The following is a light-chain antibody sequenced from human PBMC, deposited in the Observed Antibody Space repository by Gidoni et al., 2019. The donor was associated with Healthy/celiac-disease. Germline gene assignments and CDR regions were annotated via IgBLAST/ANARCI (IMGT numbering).Light chain of an antibody. CDR3: MIWHSSAVV. Sequence: QAVLTQPSSLSASPGASASLTCTLRSGINVGTYRLSWYQQKPGSPPQYLLRYKSDSDKQQGSGVPSRFSGSKDASANAGILLISGLQSEDEADYYCMIWHSSAVVFGGGTKLTVL. J-gene: IGLJ2*01. CDR2: YKSDSDK. CDR1: SGINVGTYR. V-gene: IGLV5-45*02.